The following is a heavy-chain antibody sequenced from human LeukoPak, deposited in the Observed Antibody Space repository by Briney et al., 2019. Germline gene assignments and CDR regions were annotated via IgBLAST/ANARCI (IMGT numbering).Heavy chain of an antibody. V-gene: IGHV4-31*03. CDR1: GGSISSSSYY. CDR2: IYYSGNT. Sequence: KSSETLSLTCTVSGGSISSSSYYWSWIRQHPGKGLEWIGYIYYSGNTYYNPSLKSRVTISVDTSKNQFSLKLSSVTAADTAVYYCARTSHGSGSYYNRWGQGTLVTVSS. CDR3: ARTSHGSGSYYNR. D-gene: IGHD3-10*01. J-gene: IGHJ4*02.